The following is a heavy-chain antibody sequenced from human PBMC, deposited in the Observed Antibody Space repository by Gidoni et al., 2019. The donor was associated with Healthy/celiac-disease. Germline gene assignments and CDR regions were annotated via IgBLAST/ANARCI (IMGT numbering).Heavy chain of an antibody. Sequence: QVQLVESGGGVVQPGRSLRLSCAASGFTFSSYGMHWVRQAPGKGLEWVAVISYDGSNKYYADSVKGRFTISRDNSKNTLYLQMNSLRAEDTAVYYCAKIPVGATNHYGMDVWGQGTTVTVSS. V-gene: IGHV3-30*18. J-gene: IGHJ6*02. D-gene: IGHD1-26*01. CDR1: GFTFSSYG. CDR2: ISYDGSNK. CDR3: AKIPVGATNHYGMDV.